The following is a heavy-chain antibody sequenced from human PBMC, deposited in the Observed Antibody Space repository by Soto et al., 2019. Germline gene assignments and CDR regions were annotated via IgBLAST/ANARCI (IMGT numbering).Heavy chain of an antibody. V-gene: IGHV4-34*01. CDR3: ARGVVVAQTGNFDY. CDR1: GGSFSGYY. D-gene: IGHD2-15*01. J-gene: IGHJ4*02. Sequence: SETLSLTCAVYGGSFSGYYWSWIRQPPGKGLEWIGEINHSGSTNYNPSLKSRVTISVDTSKNQFSLKLSSVTAADTAVYYCARGVVVAQTGNFDYWGQGTLVTVSS. CDR2: INHSGST.